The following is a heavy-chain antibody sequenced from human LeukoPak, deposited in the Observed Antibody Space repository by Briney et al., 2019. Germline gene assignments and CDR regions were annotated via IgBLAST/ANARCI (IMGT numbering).Heavy chain of an antibody. J-gene: IGHJ4*02. CDR1: GYSISTGYY. Sequence: PSETLSLTCTVSGYSISTGYYWDWIRQPPGKGLEWIGTFYHGGSTYYNPSLKSRVTISVDTSKNQFSLNLTSVTAADTALYYCARAMTIAAPLTTIPRYSGEPTLVTASS. CDR3: ARAMTIAAPLTTIPRY. CDR2: FYHGGST. D-gene: IGHD6-6*01. V-gene: IGHV4-38-2*02.